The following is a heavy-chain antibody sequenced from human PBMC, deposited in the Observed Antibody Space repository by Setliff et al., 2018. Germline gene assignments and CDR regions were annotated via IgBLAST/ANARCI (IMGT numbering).Heavy chain of an antibody. Sequence: ASVKVSCKTSGYSFTNYGINWVRQAPGQGLEWMGWNSVYAREFQGRVTMTTDTSTSTAYMELRSLRSDDTAVYYCAREDLYSSSLDYWGQGTLVTVSS. V-gene: IGHV1-18*01. CDR3: AREDLYSSSLDY. CDR2: NSVY. J-gene: IGHJ4*02. D-gene: IGHD6-13*01. CDR1: GYSFTNYG.